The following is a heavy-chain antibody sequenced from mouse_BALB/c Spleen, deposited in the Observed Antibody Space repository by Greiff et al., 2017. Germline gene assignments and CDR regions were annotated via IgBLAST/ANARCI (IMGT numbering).Heavy chain of an antibody. J-gene: IGHJ2*01. CDR2: INPSTGYT. CDR1: GYTFTSYW. Sequence: VQVVESGAELAKPGASVKMSCKASGYTFTSYWMHWVKQRPGQGLEWIGYINPSTGYTEYNQKFKDKATLTADKSSSTAYMQLSSLTSEDSAVYYCAITTVVADYWGQGTTLTVSS. V-gene: IGHV1-7*01. D-gene: IGHD1-1*01. CDR3: AITTVVADY.